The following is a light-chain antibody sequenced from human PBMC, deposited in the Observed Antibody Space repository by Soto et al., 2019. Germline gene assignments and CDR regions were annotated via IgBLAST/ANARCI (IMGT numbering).Light chain of an antibody. CDR2: ENN. CDR3: QSYDSSLSGYV. V-gene: IGLV1-40*01. CDR1: SSNIGAVYE. Sequence: HFVLTQPPSVSEAPGQRVTISCTGSSSNIGAVYEAHWYQQVPGTAPKLLIYENNNRPSWVTDRFSGSKSGTSASLAITGLQAEDEAEYYCQSYDSSLSGYVFGTGTKVTVL. J-gene: IGLJ1*01.